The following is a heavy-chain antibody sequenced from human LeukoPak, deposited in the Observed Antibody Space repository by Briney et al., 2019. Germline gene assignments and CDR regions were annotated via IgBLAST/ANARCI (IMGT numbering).Heavy chain of an antibody. CDR2: ISGNGGST. D-gene: IGHD3-22*01. CDR3: AKGDSTYYYDSSGYM. J-gene: IGHJ4*02. Sequence: GGSLRLSCAASGFTFNNYAMSWVRQAPGKGLEWVSVISGNGGSTDYADSVKGRFTISRDNSKNTLYLQMNSLRAEDTAVYYCAKGDSTYYYDSSGYMWGQGTLVTVSS. V-gene: IGHV3-23*01. CDR1: GFTFNNYA.